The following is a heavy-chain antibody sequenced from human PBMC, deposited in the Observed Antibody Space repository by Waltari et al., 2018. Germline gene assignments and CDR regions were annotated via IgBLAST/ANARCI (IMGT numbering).Heavy chain of an antibody. V-gene: IGHV4-59*01. J-gene: IGHJ6*02. CDR2: IYYSGST. D-gene: IGHD6-6*01. CDR1: GGPISSYY. Sequence: QVQLQESGPGLVKPSETLSLTCTVAGGPISSYYWSWIRQPPGKGLEWIGYIYYSGSTNYNPSLKSRVTISVDTSKNQFSLKLSSVTAADTAVYYCARDRKLVFSYYYYGMDVWGQGTTVTVSS. CDR3: ARDRKLVFSYYYYGMDV.